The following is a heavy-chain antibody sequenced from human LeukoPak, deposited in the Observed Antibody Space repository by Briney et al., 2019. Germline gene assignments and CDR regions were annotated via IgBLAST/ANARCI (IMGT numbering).Heavy chain of an antibody. D-gene: IGHD3-22*01. V-gene: IGHV1-69*13. CDR1: GGTFSSYA. Sequence: GASVKVSCKASGGTFSSYAISWVRQAPGQGLEWMGGIIPIFGTANYAQKFQGRVTITADESTSTAYMELSSLRSEETAVYYCARVLDYYDSSGYSYYYYYYMDVWGKGTTVTVSS. CDR3: ARVLDYYDSSGYSYYYYYYMDV. J-gene: IGHJ6*03. CDR2: IIPIFGTA.